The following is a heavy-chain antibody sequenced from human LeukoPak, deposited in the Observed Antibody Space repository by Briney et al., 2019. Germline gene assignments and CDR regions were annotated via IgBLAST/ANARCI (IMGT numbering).Heavy chain of an antibody. D-gene: IGHD3-10*01. CDR3: ARGQNYGSGSYRNYYYYYYGMDV. J-gene: IGHJ6*02. CDR1: GGSFSGDY. CDR2: INDSGST. V-gene: IGHV4-34*01. Sequence: SETLSLTCAVYGGSFSGDYWSWIRQPPGKGLEWIGEINDSGSTNYDPSLKSRVTMSVDTSKNQFSLKLSSVTAADTAVYCCARGQNYGSGSYRNYYYYYYGMDVWGQGTTVTVSS.